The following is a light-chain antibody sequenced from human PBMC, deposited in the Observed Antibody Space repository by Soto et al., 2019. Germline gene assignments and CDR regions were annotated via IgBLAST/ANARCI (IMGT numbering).Light chain of an antibody. CDR1: QSVLYSADNKNY. V-gene: IGKV4-1*01. CDR3: QQYYSTPWT. J-gene: IGKJ1*01. CDR2: WAS. Sequence: DIVMTQSPDSLAVSLGERATINCKSSQSVLYSADNKNYLAWYQQKPGQPPKLLIYWASTRESGVPDRFSGSGSGTDFTLTISSLQAEDVAVYCCQQYYSTPWTFGQGTNVEIK.